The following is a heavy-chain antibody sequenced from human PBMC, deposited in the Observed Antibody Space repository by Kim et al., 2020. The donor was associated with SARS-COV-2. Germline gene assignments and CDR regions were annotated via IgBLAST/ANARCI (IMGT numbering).Heavy chain of an antibody. CDR3: ARDRGLSVFGVVASPFDP. V-gene: IGHV4-31*03. CDR2: IYYSGST. D-gene: IGHD3-3*02. CDR1: GGSISSGGYY. J-gene: IGHJ5*02. Sequence: SETLSLTCTVSGGSISSGGYYWSWIRQHPGKGLEWIGYIYYSGSTYYNPSLKSRVTISVDTSKNQFSLKLSSVTAADTAVYYCARDRGLSVFGVVASPFDPWGQGTLVTVSS.